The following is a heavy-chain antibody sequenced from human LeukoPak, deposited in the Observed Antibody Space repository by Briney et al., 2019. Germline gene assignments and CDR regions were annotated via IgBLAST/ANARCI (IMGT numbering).Heavy chain of an antibody. Sequence: SETLSLTCTVSGGSISGSSYYWGWIRQPPGKGLEWIGSIYYSGSTYYNPSLKSRVTISVDTSKNQFSLKLSSVTAADTAVYYCARHAYFYDSPFDYWGQGTLVTVSS. J-gene: IGHJ4*02. CDR1: GGSISGSSYY. CDR3: ARHAYFYDSPFDY. V-gene: IGHV4-39*01. CDR2: IYYSGST. D-gene: IGHD3-22*01.